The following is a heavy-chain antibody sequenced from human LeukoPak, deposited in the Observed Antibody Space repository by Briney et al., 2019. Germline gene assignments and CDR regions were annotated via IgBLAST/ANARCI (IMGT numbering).Heavy chain of an antibody. CDR2: ICTSGST. Sequence: SETLSLTCTVSGGSISSYYWSWIRQPAGKGLEWIGRICTSGSTNYNPSLKGRVTMSVDTSKNQFSLKLSSVTAADTAVYYCAREGVGGNWNDFGVLVYWGQGTLVTVSS. V-gene: IGHV4-4*07. CDR3: AREGVGGNWNDFGVLVY. D-gene: IGHD1-1*01. J-gene: IGHJ4*02. CDR1: GGSISSYY.